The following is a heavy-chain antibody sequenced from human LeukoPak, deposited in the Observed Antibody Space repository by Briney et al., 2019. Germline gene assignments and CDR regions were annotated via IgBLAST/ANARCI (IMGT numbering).Heavy chain of an antibody. V-gene: IGHV4-59*01. CDR2: IYYSGSA. CDR1: GGSISTYY. J-gene: IGHJ3*02. D-gene: IGHD1-26*01. CDR3: ARGGSYLSAFDI. Sequence: SETLSLTCTVSGGSISTYYWSWIRQPPGKGLEWIGYIYYSGSANYNPSLKSRVTISVDTSKNQFSLKLNSVTAADTAVYYCARGGSYLSAFDIWGQGTMVTVSS.